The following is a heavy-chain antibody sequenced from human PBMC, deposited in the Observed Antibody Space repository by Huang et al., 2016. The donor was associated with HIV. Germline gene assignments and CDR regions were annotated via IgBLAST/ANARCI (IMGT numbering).Heavy chain of an antibody. CDR1: GYIFTTYS. CDR3: ARAARGDGYHGAFDV. J-gene: IGHJ3*01. D-gene: IGHD2-2*03. CDR2: INPGNGRI. Sequence: QVQLVQSGAEFKKPGASLKLSCAASGYIFTTYSIHWFRRVPGQNLQWLGWINPGNGRIPFVQSFNGRVIRSRDLSAATVYRQLSGLTADDTATYFCARAARGDGYHGAFDVWGQGTMVTV. V-gene: IGHV1-3*01.